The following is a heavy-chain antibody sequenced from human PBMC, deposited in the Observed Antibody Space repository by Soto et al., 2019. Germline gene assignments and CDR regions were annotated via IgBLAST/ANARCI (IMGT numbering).Heavy chain of an antibody. Sequence: SETLSLTCNVSCGSIRSNYWSWIRQPAGKALEWIGRIYTSGTTNYNPSLKSRATMLIDTPKNQFSLILSSVTAADTGVYYCAREGASGFGMDVWGQGTTVTVSS. CDR1: CGSIRSNY. CDR2: IYTSGTT. CDR3: AREGASGFGMDV. V-gene: IGHV4-4*07. D-gene: IGHD1-26*01. J-gene: IGHJ6*02.